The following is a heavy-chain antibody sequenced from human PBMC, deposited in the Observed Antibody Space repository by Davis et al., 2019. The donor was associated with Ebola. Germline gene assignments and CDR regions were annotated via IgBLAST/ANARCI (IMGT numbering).Heavy chain of an antibody. CDR3: AREGGPGYFDY. J-gene: IGHJ4*02. CDR1: GYIFTTYG. Sequence: GESLKISCKGSGYIFTTYGIGWVRQMPGKGLECMGIIYPGDSDTRYSPSYQGQVTISVDKSISAAYLQWSSLKASDTAMYYCAREGGPGYFDYWGQGTLVTVSS. CDR2: IYPGDSDT. D-gene: IGHD3-16*01. V-gene: IGHV5-51*01.